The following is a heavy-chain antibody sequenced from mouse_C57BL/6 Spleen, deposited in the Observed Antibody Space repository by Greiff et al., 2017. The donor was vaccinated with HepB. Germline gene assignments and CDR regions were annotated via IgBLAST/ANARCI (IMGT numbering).Heavy chain of an antibody. J-gene: IGHJ2*01. V-gene: IGHV1-69*01. CDR3: ARNIYYGNYFDY. CDR1: GYTFTSYW. Sequence: QVQLQQPGAELVMPGASVKLSCKASGYTFTSYWMHWVKQRPGQGLEWIGEIDPSDSYTNYNQKFKGKSTLTVDKSSSTAYMQLSSLTSEDSAVYYCARNIYYGNYFDYWGQGTTLTVSS. D-gene: IGHD2-1*01. CDR2: IDPSDSYT.